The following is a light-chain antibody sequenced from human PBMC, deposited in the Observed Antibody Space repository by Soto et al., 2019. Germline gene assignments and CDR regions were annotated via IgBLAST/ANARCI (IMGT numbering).Light chain of an antibody. CDR3: QEHDNLFA. J-gene: IGKJ4*01. CDR2: DVS. Sequence: DIQMTQSPSSLSASVGDRVTITCQASRGVGNNLNWYQQKPGKAPKLLIYDVSNLETGVPSRLRGSGSGTDFTFTISSLQPEDIATHYCQEHDNLFAFGGGTKVDIK. CDR1: RGVGNN. V-gene: IGKV1-33*01.